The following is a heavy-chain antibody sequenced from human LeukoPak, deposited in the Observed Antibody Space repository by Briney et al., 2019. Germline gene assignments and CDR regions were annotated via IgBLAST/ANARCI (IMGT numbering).Heavy chain of an antibody. CDR2: ISSSSSYI. CDR1: GFTFSSYS. V-gene: IGHV3-21*01. D-gene: IGHD3-10*01. J-gene: IGHJ5*02. CDR3: ASPVYGSGSYAWFDP. Sequence: GGSLRLSCAASGFTFSSYSMNWVRQAPGKGLEWVSSISSSSSYIYYADSVKGRFTISRDNAKNSLYLQMNSLRAEDTAVYYCASPVYGSGSYAWFDPWGQGTLVTVSS.